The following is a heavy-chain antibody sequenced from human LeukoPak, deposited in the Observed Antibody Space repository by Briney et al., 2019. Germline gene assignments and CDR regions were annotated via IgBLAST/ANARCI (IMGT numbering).Heavy chain of an antibody. CDR3: AKDWRVYTPFERPTFDY. V-gene: IGHV3-30*02. Sequence: GGSLRLSCAASGFTFSSYGMHWVRQAPGKGLEWVAFIRYDGSNKYYADSVKGRFTISRDNSKNTLYLQMNSLRAEDTAVYYCAKDWRVYTPFERPTFDYWGQGTLVTVSS. D-gene: IGHD3-16*01. CDR2: IRYDGSNK. CDR1: GFTFSSYG. J-gene: IGHJ4*02.